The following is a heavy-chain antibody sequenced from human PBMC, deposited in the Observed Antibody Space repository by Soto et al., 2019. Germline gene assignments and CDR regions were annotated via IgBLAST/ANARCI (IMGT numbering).Heavy chain of an antibody. Sequence: PGGSLRLSCAASGFTFSSYWMSWVRQAPGKGLEWVANIKQDGSEKYYVDSVKGRFTISRDNAKNSLYLQMNSLRAEDTAVYYCARDQVGCSSTSCYSDYYYYMDVWGKGTTVTVSS. V-gene: IGHV3-7*01. J-gene: IGHJ6*03. CDR3: ARDQVGCSSTSCYSDYYYYMDV. CDR1: GFTFSSYW. D-gene: IGHD2-2*01. CDR2: IKQDGSEK.